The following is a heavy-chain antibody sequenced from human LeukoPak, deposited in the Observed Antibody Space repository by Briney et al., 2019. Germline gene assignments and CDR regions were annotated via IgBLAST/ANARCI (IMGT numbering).Heavy chain of an antibody. Sequence: ASVKVSCKVSGYTLTELSMHWVRQAPGKGLEWMGGFDPEDGETIYAQKFQSRVTMTEDTSTDTAYMELSSLRSEDTAVYYCATYSKLYESGRLVFGHWGQGTLVTVSS. CDR1: GYTLTELS. CDR3: ATYSKLYESGRLVFGH. D-gene: IGHD3-9*01. V-gene: IGHV1-24*01. CDR2: FDPEDGET. J-gene: IGHJ4*02.